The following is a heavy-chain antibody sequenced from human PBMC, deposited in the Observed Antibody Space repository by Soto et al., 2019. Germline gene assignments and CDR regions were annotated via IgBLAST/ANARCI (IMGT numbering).Heavy chain of an antibody. D-gene: IGHD5-18*01. CDR3: SRGILV. CDR2: ISYRGST. CDR1: GGSINSGGYC. J-gene: IGHJ4*02. Sequence: QVQLQESGPGLVKPSQTLSLTCTVSGGSINSGGYCWSWIRQHPGKGLEWIGCISYRGSTSYNASLKSRVTISVDTSKNQFSLKLSSVTAANTAVYYCSRGILVWGQGTLIPVSS. V-gene: IGHV4-31*03.